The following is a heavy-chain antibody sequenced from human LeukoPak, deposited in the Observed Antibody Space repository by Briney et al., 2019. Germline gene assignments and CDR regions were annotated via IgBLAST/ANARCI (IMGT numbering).Heavy chain of an antibody. V-gene: IGHV1-2*06. Sequence: ASVKVSCKASGYTFTGYYMHWVRQAPGQGLEWMGQINPNSGGTNYAQKFQGRVTMTRDTSISTAYMELSRLRSDDTAVYYCARATYYYDSSGYYYLDAEYFQHWGQGTLVTVSS. J-gene: IGHJ1*01. CDR1: GYTFTGYY. CDR2: INPNSGGT. CDR3: ARATYYYDSSGYYYLDAEYFQH. D-gene: IGHD3-22*01.